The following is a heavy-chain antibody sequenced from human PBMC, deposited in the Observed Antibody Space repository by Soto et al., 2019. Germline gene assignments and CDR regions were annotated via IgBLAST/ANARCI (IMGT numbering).Heavy chain of an antibody. CDR2: ISGSGGST. CDR3: AKDLVVVPAANNGDYLDAFDI. Sequence: GGSLRLSCAASGFTFSSYAMSWVRQAPGKGLEWVSAISGSGGSTYYADSVKGRFTISRDNSKNTLYLQMNSLRAEDTAVYYCAKDLVVVPAANNGDYLDAFDIWGQGTMVTVSS. J-gene: IGHJ3*02. CDR1: GFTFSSYA. D-gene: IGHD2-2*01. V-gene: IGHV3-23*01.